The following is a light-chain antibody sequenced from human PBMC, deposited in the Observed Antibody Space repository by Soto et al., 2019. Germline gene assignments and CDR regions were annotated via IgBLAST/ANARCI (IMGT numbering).Light chain of an antibody. CDR2: DGS. V-gene: IGKV3-15*01. J-gene: IGKJ1*01. CDR1: QSVYNN. CDR3: QQYNNWPRT. Sequence: EILMTQSPATLSLSPGEGITLSCRASQSVYNNLAWYQQKPSQAPRLLIYDGSSRATDIPTRFSGSGSGAELTRTISSLQSEDFAVYYCQQYNNWPRTFGQGTKVDIK.